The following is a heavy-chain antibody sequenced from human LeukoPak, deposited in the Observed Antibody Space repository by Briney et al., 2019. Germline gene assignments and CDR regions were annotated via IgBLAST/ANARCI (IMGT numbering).Heavy chain of an antibody. CDR3: AKNLWFGELSSCY. J-gene: IGHJ4*02. V-gene: IGHV3-23*01. CDR1: RFTFRSYA. Sequence: GGSLRLSCAASRFTFRSYAMSWVRQAPGKGLDWVSAISGSGGSTYYADSVKGRFTISRDNSKNTLYLQMNSLRAEDTAVYYCAKNLWFGELSSCYWGQGTLVTVSS. CDR2: ISGSGGST. D-gene: IGHD3-10*01.